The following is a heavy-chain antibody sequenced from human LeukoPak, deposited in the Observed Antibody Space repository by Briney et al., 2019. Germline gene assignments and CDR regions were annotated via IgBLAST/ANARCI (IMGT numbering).Heavy chain of an antibody. J-gene: IGHJ4*02. CDR2: IKPDGSEK. V-gene: IGHV3-7*05. CDR1: GFPFSSYW. D-gene: IGHD5-24*01. Sequence: GGSLRLSCAASGFPFSSYWMSWVRQAPGKGLEWVADIKPDGSEKSYVDSVKGRFTISRDNAKNSLYLQMNSLRAEDTAVYYCARGQMAGYWGQGTLVTVSS. CDR3: ARGQMAGY.